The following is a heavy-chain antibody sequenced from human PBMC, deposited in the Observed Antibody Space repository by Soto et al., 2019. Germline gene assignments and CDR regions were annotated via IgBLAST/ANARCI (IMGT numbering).Heavy chain of an antibody. CDR3: AKATATGGGAFEI. D-gene: IGHD2-8*02. V-gene: IGHV3-23*01. CDR2: ILVGGST. CDR1: VFICISYD. J-gene: IGHJ3*02. Sequence: AGWSLRLSCAFSVFICISYDMSWVRQAPGKGLEWVSTILVGGSTHYEDSVTGRFTISRDTSKNTVYLQMNSLTAGDTAFYYCAKATATGGGAFEIYGQGTMVTVSS.